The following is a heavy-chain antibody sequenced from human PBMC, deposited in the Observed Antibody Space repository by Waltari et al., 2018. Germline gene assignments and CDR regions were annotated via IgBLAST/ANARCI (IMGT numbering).Heavy chain of an antibody. D-gene: IGHD1-26*01. V-gene: IGHV4-39*01. CDR2: IYYSGNT. Sequence: QLQLQESGPGLVKSSETLSLTCDVSGGSISSINYNWGWLRLTPGKGLEWIASIYYSGNTYYNPSLKSRVTISVDTSKNQFSLRLSSVTAADTAVYYCARTYSGDYEFWFDPWGQGTLVTVSS. CDR1: GGSISSINYN. J-gene: IGHJ5*02. CDR3: ARTYSGDYEFWFDP.